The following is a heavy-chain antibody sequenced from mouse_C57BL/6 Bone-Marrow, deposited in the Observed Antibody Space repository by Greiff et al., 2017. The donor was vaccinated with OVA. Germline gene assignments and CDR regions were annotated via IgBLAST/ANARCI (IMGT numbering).Heavy chain of an antibody. V-gene: IGHV1-19*01. Sequence: EVQGVESGPVLVKPGASVKMSCKASGYTFTDYYMNWVKQSPGKSLEWIGVINPYTGGTSYNQKFKGKATLAVDKSSSTAYMELNSLTSEDSAVYYCARTYEAMDYWGQGTSVTVSS. CDR3: ARTYEAMDY. CDR1: GYTFTDYY. CDR2: INPYTGGT. D-gene: IGHD5-1*01. J-gene: IGHJ4*01.